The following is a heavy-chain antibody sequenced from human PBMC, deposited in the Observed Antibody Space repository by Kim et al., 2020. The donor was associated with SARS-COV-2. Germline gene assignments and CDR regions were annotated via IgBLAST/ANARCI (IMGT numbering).Heavy chain of an antibody. D-gene: IGHD3-3*01. Sequence: SLKSRVTISVDTSKNQFSLKLSSVTAADTAVYYCARHAGYDFWSQYGMDVWGQGTTVTVSS. CDR3: ARHAGYDFWSQYGMDV. J-gene: IGHJ6*02. V-gene: IGHV4-59*08.